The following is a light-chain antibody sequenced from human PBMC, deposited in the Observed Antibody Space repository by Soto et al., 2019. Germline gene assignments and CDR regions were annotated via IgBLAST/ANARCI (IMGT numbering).Light chain of an antibody. Sequence: AIRMTQSPSSLSASVGDRVTITCRASQDIRNDLAWYQQKPGQAPHLLIFAAFNLQSGVPSRFSGGGSGTHFTLTISSLQPDDFATYYCLQYYNFSWTFGQGTKVDIK. V-gene: IGKV1-6*01. CDR3: LQYYNFSWT. J-gene: IGKJ1*01. CDR1: QDIRND. CDR2: AAF.